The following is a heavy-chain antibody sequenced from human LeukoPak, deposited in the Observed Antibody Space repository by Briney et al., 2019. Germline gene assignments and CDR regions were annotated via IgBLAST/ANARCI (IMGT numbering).Heavy chain of an antibody. CDR2: IYYSGST. CDR3: ARDGGGGWFDP. Sequence: PSETLSLTCTVSGGSISSYYWSWIRQPPGKGLEWIGYIYYSGSTNYNPSLRSRVTISLDTSKNQFSLKLSSVTAADTAIYYCARDGGGGWFDPWGQGTLVTVSS. V-gene: IGHV4-59*01. J-gene: IGHJ5*02. D-gene: IGHD3-16*01. CDR1: GGSISSYY.